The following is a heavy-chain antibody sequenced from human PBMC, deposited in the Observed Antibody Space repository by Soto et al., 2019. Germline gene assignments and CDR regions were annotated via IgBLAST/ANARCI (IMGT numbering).Heavy chain of an antibody. D-gene: IGHD6-13*01. V-gene: IGHV1-58*02. CDR3: ARDPRPEIAAAGPPAPYYYYYGMDV. CDR1: GFTFTSSA. J-gene: IGHJ6*02. CDR2: IVVGGGNT. Sequence: SVKVSCKASGFTFTSSAMQWVRQARGQRLEWIGWIVVGGGNTNYAQKFQDRVTMTRDTSTSTVYMELSSLRSEDTAVYYCARDPRPEIAAAGPPAPYYYYYGMDVWGQGTTVTVSS.